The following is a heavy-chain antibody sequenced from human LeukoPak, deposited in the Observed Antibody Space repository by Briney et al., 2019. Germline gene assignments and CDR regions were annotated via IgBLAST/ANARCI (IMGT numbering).Heavy chain of an antibody. J-gene: IGHJ4*02. D-gene: IGHD3-10*01. Sequence: GGSLRLSCAASGFTFSSYWMSWVRQAPGKGLEWVSAISGSGGSTYYADSVKGRFTISRDNSKNTLYLQMNSLRAEDTAVYYCAKEDDYYGSGSYYTASGYWGQGTLVTVSS. CDR3: AKEDDYYGSGSYYTASGY. CDR2: ISGSGGST. CDR1: GFTFSSYW. V-gene: IGHV3-23*01.